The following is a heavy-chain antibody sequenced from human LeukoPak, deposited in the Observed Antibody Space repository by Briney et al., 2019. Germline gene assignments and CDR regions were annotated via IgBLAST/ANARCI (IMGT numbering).Heavy chain of an antibody. Sequence: ASVKVSCKASGYTFTGYYMHWVRQAPGQGLEWMGWINPNSGGTNYAQKFQGGVTMTRDTSISTAYMELSRLRSDDTAVYYCARDRGDSSGYYFGYFQHWGQGTLVTVSS. D-gene: IGHD3-22*01. J-gene: IGHJ1*01. CDR1: GYTFTGYY. CDR2: INPNSGGT. CDR3: ARDRGDSSGYYFGYFQH. V-gene: IGHV1-2*02.